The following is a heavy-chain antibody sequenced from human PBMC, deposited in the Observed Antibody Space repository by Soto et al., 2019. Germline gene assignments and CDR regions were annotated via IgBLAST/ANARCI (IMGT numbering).Heavy chain of an antibody. CDR3: AKDIMEITMVRATYFDY. Sequence: PGGSLRLSCAASGFTFSSYGMHWVRQTPGKGLEWVAFISYDGSNKDYADSVKGRFTISRDNSKNTLYLQMNSLRAEDTAVYSCAKDIMEITMVRATYFDYWGQGTLVTVSS. D-gene: IGHD3-10*01. J-gene: IGHJ4*02. CDR2: ISYDGSNK. V-gene: IGHV3-30*18. CDR1: GFTFSSYG.